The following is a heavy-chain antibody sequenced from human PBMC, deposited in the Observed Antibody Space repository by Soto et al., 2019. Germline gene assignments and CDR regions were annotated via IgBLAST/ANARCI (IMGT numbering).Heavy chain of an antibody. Sequence: PGGSLRLSCAASGFTFSDYAMIWVRQAPGKGLEWVSSISRSGDSTFQADSVKGRFISSRDNSKSILSLQMNSLRAEDTAVYYCAKEGYDYVWGSYRPAINWFDPWGQGTLVTVSS. CDR2: ISRSGDST. CDR1: GFTFSDYA. D-gene: IGHD3-16*02. J-gene: IGHJ5*02. CDR3: AKEGYDYVWGSYRPAINWFDP. V-gene: IGHV3-23*01.